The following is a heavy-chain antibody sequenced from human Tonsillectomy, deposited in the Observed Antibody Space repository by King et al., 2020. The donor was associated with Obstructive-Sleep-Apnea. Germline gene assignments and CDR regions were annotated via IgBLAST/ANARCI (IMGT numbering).Heavy chain of an antibody. CDR3: ARDCKFYGSGNYYDTPGGFDI. Sequence: VQLVQSGAEVKKPGASVKVSCQASGYTFTNYGFTWVRQAPGQGLEWMGWISAYNGNTKYAQKLQGRVTLTTDTSTSTAYMELKSLKSDDTAMYYCARDCKFYGSGNYYDTPGGFDIWGQGAMVTVSS. V-gene: IGHV1-18*01. D-gene: IGHD3-10*01. J-gene: IGHJ3*02. CDR1: GYTFTNYG. CDR2: ISAYNGNT.